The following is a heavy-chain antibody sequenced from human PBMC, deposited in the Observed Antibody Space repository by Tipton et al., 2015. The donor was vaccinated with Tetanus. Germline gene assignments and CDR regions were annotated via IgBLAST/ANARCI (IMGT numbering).Heavy chain of an antibody. CDR2: IDPNSGDT. V-gene: IGHV1-2*02. D-gene: IGHD3-22*01. Sequence: QMQLVQSGAELKKPGASVKVSCTASGYTFTGYYMYWVRQAPGQGLEWVGWIDPNSGDTIYAQNFQGRVTMTRETSISTVYMELSRLRSDDTAVYYCARDRGDYIYYGMDVWGPGTTVTVSS. CDR1: GYTFTGYY. CDR3: ARDRGDYIYYGMDV. J-gene: IGHJ6*02.